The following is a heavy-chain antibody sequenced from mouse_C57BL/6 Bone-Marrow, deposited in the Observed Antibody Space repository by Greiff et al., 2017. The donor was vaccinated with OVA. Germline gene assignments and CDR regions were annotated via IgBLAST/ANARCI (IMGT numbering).Heavy chain of an antibody. CDR3: ARHDYDNYAMDY. J-gene: IGHJ4*01. CDR2: IWTGGGT. V-gene: IGHV2-9-1*01. D-gene: IGHD2-4*01. Sequence: QVQLQQSGPGLVAPSQSLSITCTVSGFSLTSYAISWVRQPPGKGLEWLGVIWTGGGTNYNSAPKSRQSIRKDNSKSQVFLKMNSLQTDDTARYYCARHDYDNYAMDYWGQGTSVTVSS. CDR1: GFSLTSYA.